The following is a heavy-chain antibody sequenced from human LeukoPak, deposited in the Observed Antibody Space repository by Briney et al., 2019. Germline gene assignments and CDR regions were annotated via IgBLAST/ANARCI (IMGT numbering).Heavy chain of an antibody. CDR3: VPTPPGSTRFDY. V-gene: IGHV2-5*02. CDR2: SFWDEDQ. Sequence: AGPTLVKPTQPLTLTCTFSGFALTTSGGGVGWIRQPPGQALECLALSFWDEDQKYSPSLKSRLTITKDTSKTQVVLTMPKLDPVDPATYHCVPTPPGSTRFDYWGQRTLVTLSS. CDR1: GFALTTSGGG. D-gene: IGHD2-15*01. J-gene: IGHJ4*02.